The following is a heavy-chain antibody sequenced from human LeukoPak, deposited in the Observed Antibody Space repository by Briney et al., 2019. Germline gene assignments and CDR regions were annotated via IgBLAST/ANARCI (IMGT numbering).Heavy chain of an antibody. CDR2: ISSRGSTI. CDR3: ATAPQTFRYLGY. J-gene: IGHJ4*02. D-gene: IGHD3-16*02. V-gene: IGHV3-11*04. Sequence: PGGSLRLSCAASGFTFSDYYMSWIRQAPGKGLEWVSYISSRGSTIYYADSVKGRFTISRDNGKNSLYLQMNSLRAEDTALYYCATAPQTFRYLGYWGQGTLVTVSS. CDR1: GFTFSDYY.